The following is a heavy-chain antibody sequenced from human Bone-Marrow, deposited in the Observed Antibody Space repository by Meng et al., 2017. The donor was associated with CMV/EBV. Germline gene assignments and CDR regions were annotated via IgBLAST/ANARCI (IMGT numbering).Heavy chain of an antibody. V-gene: IGHV1-2*02. CDR1: GYTFTGYY. CDR2: INPNSGGT. J-gene: IGHJ6*02. Sequence: ASVKVSCKASGYTFTGYYMHWVRQAPGQGLEWMGWINPNSGGTNYAQKFQGRVTMTTDTSTSTAYMELRSLRSDDTAVYYCARDTDGLGSPISYYYYGMDVWGQGTTVTVSS. CDR3: ARDTDGLGSPISYYYYGMDV. D-gene: IGHD2-2*01.